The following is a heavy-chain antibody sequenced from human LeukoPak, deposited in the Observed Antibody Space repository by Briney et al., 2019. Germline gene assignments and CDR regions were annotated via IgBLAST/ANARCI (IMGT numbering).Heavy chain of an antibody. CDR2: ISGSGGST. CDR3: AKGYGSGSYPFDY. CDR1: GFTFSSYA. D-gene: IGHD3-10*01. V-gene: IGHV3-23*01. J-gene: IGHJ4*02. Sequence: GGSLRLSCAASGFTFSSYAMIWVRQAPGKGLEWVSAISGSGGSTYYADSVKGRFTISRDNSKNTLYLQMNSLRAEDTAVYYCAKGYGSGSYPFDYWGQGTLVTVSS.